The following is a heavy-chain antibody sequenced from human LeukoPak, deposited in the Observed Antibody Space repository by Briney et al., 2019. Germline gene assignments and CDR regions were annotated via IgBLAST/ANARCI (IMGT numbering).Heavy chain of an antibody. J-gene: IGHJ6*02. Sequence: PGGSLRLTCAASGFTFSTFHMVWLRQAPGKGLEGVSSISRSGADTYYADSVRGRFTISRDNSKDTLSLQMNSLRAEDTAVYYCATIMARTMSYWYGVDVWGQGTTVTVSS. D-gene: IGHD3-10*01. CDR1: GFTFSTFH. V-gene: IGHV3-23*01. CDR3: ATIMARTMSYWYGVDV. CDR2: ISRSGADT.